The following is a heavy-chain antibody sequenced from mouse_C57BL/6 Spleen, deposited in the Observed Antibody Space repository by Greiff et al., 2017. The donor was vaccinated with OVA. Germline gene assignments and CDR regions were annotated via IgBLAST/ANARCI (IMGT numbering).Heavy chain of an antibody. Sequence: QVQLQQSGAELVRPGSSVKLSCKASGYTFTSYWMHWVKQRPIQGLEWIGNIDPSDSETQHNKKFKDKATLTVDKSSSTAYMQHSSLTSEDSAVYYCARSGSSGSGYYYAMDYWGQGTSVTVSS. CDR1: GYTFTSYW. CDR2: IDPSDSET. D-gene: IGHD3-2*02. CDR3: ARSGSSGSGYYYAMDY. V-gene: IGHV1-52*01. J-gene: IGHJ4*01.